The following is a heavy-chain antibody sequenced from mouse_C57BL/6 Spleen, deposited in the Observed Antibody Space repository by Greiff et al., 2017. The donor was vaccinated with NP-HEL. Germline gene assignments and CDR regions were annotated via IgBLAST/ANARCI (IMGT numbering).Heavy chain of an antibody. CDR1: GFTFNTYA. J-gene: IGHJ4*01. Sequence: EVQLEESGGGLVQPKGSLKLSCAASGFTFNTYAMHWVRQAPGKGLEWVARIRSKSSNYATYYADSVKDRFTISRDDSQSMLYLQMNNLKTEDTAMYYCVRVDYYGSSPYYYAMDYWGQGTSVTVSS. CDR2: IRSKSSNYAT. D-gene: IGHD1-1*01. CDR3: VRVDYYGSSPYYYAMDY. V-gene: IGHV10-3*01.